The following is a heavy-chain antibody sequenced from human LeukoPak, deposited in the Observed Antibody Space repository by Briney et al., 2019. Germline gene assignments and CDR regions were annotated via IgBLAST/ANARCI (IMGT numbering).Heavy chain of an antibody. D-gene: IGHD5-24*01. V-gene: IGHV3-7*04. CDR1: GFTFSTYW. Sequence: GGSLRLSCAASGFTFSTYWMSWVRQAPGKGLEWVANIKYDGSDKYYVDSVKGRFTISRDNAKNSLYLQMNSLRAEDTAVYYCARERDDYNFFDYWGQGTLVTVSS. J-gene: IGHJ4*02. CDR3: ARERDDYNFFDY. CDR2: IKYDGSDK.